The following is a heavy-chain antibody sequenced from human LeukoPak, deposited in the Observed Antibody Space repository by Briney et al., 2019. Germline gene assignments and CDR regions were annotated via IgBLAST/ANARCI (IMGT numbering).Heavy chain of an antibody. Sequence: GESLRLSCAASGFTLSSYSMNWVRQAPGKGLEWVSFISVSSSSRYYADSVKGRFTISRDNAKNSLYLQMNSLRDDDTAVYYCARGETALTSYLHFWGQGTLVTVSS. CDR2: ISVSSSSR. D-gene: IGHD4-17*01. CDR3: ARGETALTSYLHF. J-gene: IGHJ4*02. CDR1: GFTLSSYS. V-gene: IGHV3-48*02.